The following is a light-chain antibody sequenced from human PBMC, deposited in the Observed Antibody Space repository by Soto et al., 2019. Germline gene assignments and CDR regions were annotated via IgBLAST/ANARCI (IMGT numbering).Light chain of an antibody. CDR3: SSYAASNNFYFV. V-gene: IGLV2-8*01. Sequence: QSVLTQPPSASGSPGQSVTISCTGTSSDVGGYNYVSWYQQYPGRAPKLMIYEVTKRPSGVPDRFSGSKSGNTASLTVSGLQAEDEADYYWSSYAASNNFYFVFGGGTKVTVL. CDR2: EVT. J-gene: IGLJ3*02. CDR1: SSDVGGYNY.